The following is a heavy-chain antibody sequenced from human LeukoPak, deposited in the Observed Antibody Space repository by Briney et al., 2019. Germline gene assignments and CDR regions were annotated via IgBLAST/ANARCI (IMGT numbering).Heavy chain of an antibody. Sequence: GGSLRLSCAASGFMFDDYWMSWVRQPPGKGLEWVASINRHGYEKYHVDSVKGRMTISRDNAKNSLYLQMESLRVEDMAAYYCARAVGRAATPRGFDSWGQGTLVTVSS. CDR2: INRHGYEK. CDR1: GFMFDDYW. D-gene: IGHD2-15*01. CDR3: ARAVGRAATPRGFDS. V-gene: IGHV3-7*03. J-gene: IGHJ4*02.